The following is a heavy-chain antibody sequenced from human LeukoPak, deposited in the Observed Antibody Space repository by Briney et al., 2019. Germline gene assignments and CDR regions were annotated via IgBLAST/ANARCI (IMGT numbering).Heavy chain of an antibody. Sequence: ASVKVSCKASGYTFTSYGISWVRQAPGQGLEWMGWISAYNGNTNYAQKLQGRATMTTDTSTSTAYMELRSLRSDDTAVYYCARDADPNIAAAGTIIPFDPWGQGTLVTVSS. CDR1: GYTFTSYG. CDR3: ARDADPNIAAAGTIIPFDP. CDR2: ISAYNGNT. D-gene: IGHD6-13*01. J-gene: IGHJ5*02. V-gene: IGHV1-18*04.